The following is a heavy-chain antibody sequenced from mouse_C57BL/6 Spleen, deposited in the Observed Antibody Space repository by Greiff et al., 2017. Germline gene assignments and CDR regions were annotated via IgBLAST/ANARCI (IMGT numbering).Heavy chain of an antibody. Sequence: QVQLQQSGAELVKPGASVKMSCKASGYTFTSYWITWVKQRPGQGLEWIGDIYPGSGSTNYNEKFKSKATLTVDTSSSTAYMQLSSLTSEDSAVYYCARKRDDYDPFAYWGQGTLVTVSA. V-gene: IGHV1-55*01. CDR3: ARKRDDYDPFAY. CDR2: IYPGSGST. CDR1: GYTFTSYW. D-gene: IGHD2-4*01. J-gene: IGHJ3*01.